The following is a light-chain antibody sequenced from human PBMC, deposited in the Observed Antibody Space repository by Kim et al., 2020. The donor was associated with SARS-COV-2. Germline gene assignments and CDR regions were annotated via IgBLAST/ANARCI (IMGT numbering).Light chain of an antibody. J-gene: IGLJ2*01. Sequence: QYALTQPASVYGSPGQSITISCTGTSSDVGGYNYVSWYQQHPGKAPKLMIYDVSNRPSGVSNRFSGSKSGNTASLTISGLQAEDEADYYCSSYTSTYVVFGGGTKLTVL. CDR2: DVS. CDR3: SSYTSTYVV. V-gene: IGLV2-14*03. CDR1: SSDVGGYNY.